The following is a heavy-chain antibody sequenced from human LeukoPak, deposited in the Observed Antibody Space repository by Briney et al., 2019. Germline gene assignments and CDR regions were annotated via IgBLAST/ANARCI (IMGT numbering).Heavy chain of an antibody. CDR2: ISAYNGNT. D-gene: IGHD3-10*01. Sequence: ASVKVSCKASGYTFTSYGISWVRQAPGQGLERMGWISAYNGNTNYAQKLQGRVTMTTDTSTSTAYMELRSLRSDDTAVYYCATHTYYYSSGSFAYWGQGTLVTVSS. CDR1: GYTFTSYG. V-gene: IGHV1-18*01. J-gene: IGHJ4*02. CDR3: ATHTYYYSSGSFAY.